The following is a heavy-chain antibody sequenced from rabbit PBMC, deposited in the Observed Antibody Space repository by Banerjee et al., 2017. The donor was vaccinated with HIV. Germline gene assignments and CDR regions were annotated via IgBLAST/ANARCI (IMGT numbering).Heavy chain of an antibody. Sequence: EESGGDLVKPGASLTLTCTASGFDFSSYGVSWVRQAPGKGLEWIGYIDPVFGSTYYASWVNGRFTISSHNAQNTLYLQLNSLTAADTATYFCVRGLYASSSGYFNLWGQGTLVTVS. D-gene: IGHD1-1*01. CDR3: VRGLYASSSGYFNL. J-gene: IGHJ4*01. V-gene: IGHV1S47*01. CDR2: IDPVFGST. CDR1: GFDFSSYG.